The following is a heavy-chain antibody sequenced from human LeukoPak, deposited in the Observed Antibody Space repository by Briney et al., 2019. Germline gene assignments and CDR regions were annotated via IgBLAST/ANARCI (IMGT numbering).Heavy chain of an antibody. V-gene: IGHV3-30-3*01. CDR3: ARDGQTMVIDAFDI. Sequence: PGRSLRLSCAASGFTFSSYAMHWVRQAPGKGLEWVAVISYDGSNKYYADSVKGRFTISRDNSKNTLYLQMNSLRAEDTAVYYCARDGQTMVIDAFDIWGQGTMVTVSS. D-gene: IGHD4-23*01. J-gene: IGHJ3*02. CDR1: GFTFSSYA. CDR2: ISYDGSNK.